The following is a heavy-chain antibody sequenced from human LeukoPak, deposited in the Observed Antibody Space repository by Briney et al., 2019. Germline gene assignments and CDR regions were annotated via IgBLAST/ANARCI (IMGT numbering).Heavy chain of an antibody. CDR2: ISAYNGNT. D-gene: IGHD6-19*01. CDR1: GYTFTSYG. CDR3: ARDPALGYTSGWYNWFDP. J-gene: IGHJ5*02. Sequence: ASVKVSCRASGYTFTSYGISWVRQAPGQGLEWMGWISAYNGNTNYAQKLQGRVTMTTDTSTSTAYMELRSLRSDDTAVYYCARDPALGYTSGWYNWFDPWGQGTLVTVSS. V-gene: IGHV1-18*01.